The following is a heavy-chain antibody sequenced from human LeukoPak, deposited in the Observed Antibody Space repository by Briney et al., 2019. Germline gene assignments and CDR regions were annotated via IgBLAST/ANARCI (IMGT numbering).Heavy chain of an antibody. Sequence: GASVKVSCKASGGTFSSYPFTWVRQAPGQGLEWMGWISAYNGNTNYAQKLQGRVTMTTDTSTSTAYMELRSLRSDDTAVYYCARGGSVTTVTRGDYWGQGTLVTVSS. CDR1: GGTFSSYP. D-gene: IGHD4-17*01. V-gene: IGHV1-18*01. CDR3: ARGGSVTTVTRGDY. CDR2: ISAYNGNT. J-gene: IGHJ4*02.